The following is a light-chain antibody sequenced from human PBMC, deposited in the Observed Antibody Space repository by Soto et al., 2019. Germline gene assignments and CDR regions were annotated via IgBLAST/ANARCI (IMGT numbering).Light chain of an antibody. CDR2: GAF. J-gene: IGKJ5*01. Sequence: DIQMPQSPPSLSASVGERVTITCRASQSISSFLNWHQHKPGKAPKVLIDGAFSLQSGVPSRFSVSGSGTDFTLTISSLQPEDFATYYCQQDDSTPIAFGQGTRLDIK. CDR1: QSISSF. CDR3: QQDDSTPIA. V-gene: IGKV1-39*01.